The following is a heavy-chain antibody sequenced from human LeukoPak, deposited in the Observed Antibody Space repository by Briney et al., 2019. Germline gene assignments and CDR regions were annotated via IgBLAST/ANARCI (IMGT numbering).Heavy chain of an antibody. D-gene: IGHD1-14*01. J-gene: IGHJ4*02. Sequence: GGSLRLSCAASGLSFSSYGMHWVRQAPGKGLEWVAFIQYDGSNKFYADSVKGRFTISRDKAKNTLYLQMNSLRADDTAVYYCARETPGSRVFDSWGQGTLVTVSS. CDR3: ARETPGSRVFDS. CDR2: IQYDGSNK. CDR1: GLSFSSYG. V-gene: IGHV3-30*12.